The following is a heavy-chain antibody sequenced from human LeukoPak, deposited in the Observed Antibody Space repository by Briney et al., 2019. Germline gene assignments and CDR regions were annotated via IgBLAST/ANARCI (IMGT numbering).Heavy chain of an antibody. J-gene: IGHJ4*02. Sequence: GGSMRLSCAASGFTFSRYSMNWVRQASGKGLEWVSSISSSSSYIYYADSVKGRFTISRDNAKNSLYLQMNSLRAEDTAVFYWERNEYDILTGYYFDYWGQGTLVTVSS. CDR1: GFTFSRYS. CDR2: ISSSSSYI. CDR3: ERNEYDILTGYYFDY. D-gene: IGHD3-9*01. V-gene: IGHV3-21*01.